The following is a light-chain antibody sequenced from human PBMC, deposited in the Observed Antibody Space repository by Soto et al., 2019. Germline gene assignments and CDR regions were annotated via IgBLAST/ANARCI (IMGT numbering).Light chain of an antibody. J-gene: IGLJ1*01. CDR1: SSNIGSNT. CDR2: SNN. Sequence: QLVLTQPPSASGTPGQRVTISCSECSSNIGSNTVSWYQQVPGTAPKLLIYSNNQRPSGVPDRFSGSKSGTSASLATSGLQSEDEADYYCAAWDDSLNALVFGTGTKLTVL. CDR3: AAWDDSLNALV. V-gene: IGLV1-44*01.